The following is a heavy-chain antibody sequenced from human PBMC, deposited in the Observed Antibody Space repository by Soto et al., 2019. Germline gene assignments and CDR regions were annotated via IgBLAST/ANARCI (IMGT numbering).Heavy chain of an antibody. CDR2: VYPRASET. J-gene: IGHJ4*02. Sequence: PGEPLKISCKPSGYIFIDYWIGWVRHMPGQGLEWMGIVYPRASETRYSPSFQGQVTISADRSTGTGFLQWRSLKASDTALYYCARPPLPGYSIHFNSWGQGTLVTVSS. V-gene: IGHV5-51*01. D-gene: IGHD2-15*01. CDR1: GYIFIDYW. CDR3: ARPPLPGYSIHFNS.